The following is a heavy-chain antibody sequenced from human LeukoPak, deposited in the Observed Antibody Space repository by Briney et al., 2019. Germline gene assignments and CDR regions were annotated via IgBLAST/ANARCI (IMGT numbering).Heavy chain of an antibody. CDR2: IYHSGST. Sequence: PSETLSLTCNVSGYSISSGYYWGWIRQSPGKGLDWIGSIYHSGSTYYKPLLESRVTISIDTSKNQFSLKLNSVTAADTAVYYCARQDFNILTGFYPLYFDSWGQGSLVTVSS. CDR3: ARQDFNILTGFYPLYFDS. J-gene: IGHJ4*02. CDR1: GYSISSGYY. D-gene: IGHD3-9*01. V-gene: IGHV4-38-2*02.